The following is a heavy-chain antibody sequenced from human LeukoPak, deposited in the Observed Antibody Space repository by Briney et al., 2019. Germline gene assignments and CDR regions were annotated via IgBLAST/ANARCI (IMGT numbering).Heavy chain of an antibody. Sequence: SETLSLTCAVYGGSFSGYYWSWIRQPPGKGLEWIGEINHSGSTNYNPSLKSRVTISVDTSKNQFSLKLSSVTAADTAVYYCARGQYYDILTGYSAIPPPFDYWGQGTLVTVSS. CDR1: GGSFSGYY. CDR2: INHSGST. CDR3: ARGQYYDILTGYSAIPPPFDY. V-gene: IGHV4-34*01. J-gene: IGHJ4*02. D-gene: IGHD3-9*01.